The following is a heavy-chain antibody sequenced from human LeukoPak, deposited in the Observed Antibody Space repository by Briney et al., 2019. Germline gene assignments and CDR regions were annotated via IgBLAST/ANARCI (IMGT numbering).Heavy chain of an antibody. J-gene: IGHJ4*02. CDR1: GYSFTSYC. CDR3: ARHDDILTGSPDY. CDR2: IDPSDSYT. Sequence: GESLKISCKGSGYSFTSYCISWVRQTPGKGLEWMGRIDPSDSYTNYSPSFQGHVTISADKSISTAYLQWSSLKASDTAMYYCARHDDILTGSPDYWGQGTLVTVSS. D-gene: IGHD3-9*01. V-gene: IGHV5-10-1*01.